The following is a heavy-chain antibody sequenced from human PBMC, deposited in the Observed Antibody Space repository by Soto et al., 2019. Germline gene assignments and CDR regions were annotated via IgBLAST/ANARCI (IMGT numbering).Heavy chain of an antibody. J-gene: IGHJ4*02. Sequence: QVQLVESGGGVVQPGGSLRLSCAASGFTFGRHGMHWVRQAPGKGLEWVAVIGSDGARDSYADSMKGRFSISRDNGQNALYLQINRLRVEDSAVYYCARDDYYPDNGLDYWGQGTLVTVSS. V-gene: IGHV3-33*01. CDR3: ARDDYYPDNGLDY. CDR2: IGSDGARD. D-gene: IGHD3-22*01. CDR1: GFTFGRHG.